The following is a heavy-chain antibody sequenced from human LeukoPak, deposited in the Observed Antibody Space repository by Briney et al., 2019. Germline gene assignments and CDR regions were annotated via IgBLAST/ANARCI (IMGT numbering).Heavy chain of an antibody. Sequence: SETLSLTCTASGDSISSGSYYWSWIRQPAGKGLEWIGRTYTSGSTNYNPSLKSRVTISVDTSKNQFSLKLSSVTAADTAVYYCARDGGSKVVYWGQGTLVTVSS. CDR3: ARDGGSKVVY. CDR2: TYTSGST. J-gene: IGHJ4*02. CDR1: GDSISSGSYY. D-gene: IGHD3-16*01. V-gene: IGHV4-61*02.